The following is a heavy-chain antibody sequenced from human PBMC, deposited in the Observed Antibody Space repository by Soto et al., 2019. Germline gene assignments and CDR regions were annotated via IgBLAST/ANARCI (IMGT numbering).Heavy chain of an antibody. CDR1: GYTFTSYD. Sequence: QVQLVQSGAEVKKPGASVKVSCKASGYTFTSYDINWVRQATGQGREWMGWMNPNSGKTGYAQKLEGRATTTRNTSRSTAYTEMSSLRSEDTDVYYCAREKTSYGMEVWGQGTTVTVSS. V-gene: IGHV1-8*01. J-gene: IGHJ6*02. CDR3: AREKTSYGMEV. CDR2: MNPNSGKT.